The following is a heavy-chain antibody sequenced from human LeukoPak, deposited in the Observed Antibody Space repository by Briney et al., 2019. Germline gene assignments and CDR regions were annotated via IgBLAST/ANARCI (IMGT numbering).Heavy chain of an antibody. J-gene: IGHJ4*02. CDR3: ARHGWNGDYGGGNFDY. Sequence: TSETLSLTCTVSGGSISSYYWSWIRQPPGKGLEWIGYIYYSGSTNYNPSLKSRVTISVDTSKNQFSLKLSSVTAADTAVYYCARHGWNGDYGGGNFDYWGQGTLVTVSS. CDR2: IYYSGST. V-gene: IGHV4-59*08. D-gene: IGHD4-17*01. CDR1: GGSISSYY.